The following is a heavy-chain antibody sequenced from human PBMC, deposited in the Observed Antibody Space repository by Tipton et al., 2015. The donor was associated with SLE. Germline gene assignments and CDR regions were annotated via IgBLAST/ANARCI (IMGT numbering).Heavy chain of an antibody. D-gene: IGHD1-26*01. J-gene: IGHJ5*02. CDR1: GFTFSSYA. Sequence: GSLRLSCAASGFTFSSYAMSWVRQTPGKGLEWVSAIGGTGDNTYYADSVKGRFTISRDISKSTLYLQMNSLRADDTAVYYCAKVPYSGSYYLSFDPWGQGTLVTVSS. CDR3: AKVPYSGSYYLSFDP. V-gene: IGHV3-23*01. CDR2: IGGTGDNT.